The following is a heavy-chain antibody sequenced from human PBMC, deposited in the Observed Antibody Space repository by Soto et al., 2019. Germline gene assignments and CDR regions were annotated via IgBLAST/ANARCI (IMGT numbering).Heavy chain of an antibody. CDR1: GGTFSSYA. J-gene: IGHJ4*02. V-gene: IGHV1-69*13. CDR2: IIPIFGTT. Sequence: SVKVSCKASGGTFSSYAISWVRQAPGQGLEWMGGIIPIFGTTNYAQKFQGRVTITADESTSTAYMELSSLRSEDTAVYYCARSPDDFWSGPNFDYWGQGTLVTVSS. D-gene: IGHD3-3*01. CDR3: ARSPDDFWSGPNFDY.